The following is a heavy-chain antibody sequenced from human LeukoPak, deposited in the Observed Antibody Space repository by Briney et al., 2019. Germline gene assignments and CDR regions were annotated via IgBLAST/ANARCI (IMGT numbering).Heavy chain of an antibody. J-gene: IGHJ4*02. V-gene: IGHV3-7*04. Sequence: GGSPRLSCTASGFTFSSYWMNWVRQAPGKGLEWVANIKQDGSEKYYVDSVKGRFTISRDNAKKSLYLQMNSLRAEDTAVYYCARETEMANLDYWGQGTLVTVPS. CDR1: GFTFSSYW. D-gene: IGHD5-24*01. CDR2: IKQDGSEK. CDR3: ARETEMANLDY.